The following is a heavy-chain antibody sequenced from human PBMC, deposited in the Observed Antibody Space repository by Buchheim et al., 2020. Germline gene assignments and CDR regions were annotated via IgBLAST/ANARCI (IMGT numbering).Heavy chain of an antibody. CDR1: GFTFSSYA. D-gene: IGHD6-19*01. CDR3: ARDSEGISPAGPDY. CDR2: ISYDGSNT. J-gene: IGHJ4*02. Sequence: QVQLVESGGGVVQPGRSLRLSCAASGFTFSSYAMHWVRQAPGKGLEWVAVISYDGSNTFYPDSVKGRFTLSRDNSRNTLYLQMNSLRAEDTAVYYCARDSEGISPAGPDYWGQGTL. V-gene: IGHV3-30-3*01.